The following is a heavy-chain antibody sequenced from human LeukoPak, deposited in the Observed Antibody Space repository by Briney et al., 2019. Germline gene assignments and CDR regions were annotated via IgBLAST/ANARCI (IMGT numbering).Heavy chain of an antibody. CDR2: IYYSGST. J-gene: IGHJ4*02. CDR3: ARDYCSGGSCYFDY. CDR1: GGPISSYY. V-gene: IGHV4-59*01. D-gene: IGHD2-15*01. Sequence: PSETLSLTCTVSGGPISSYYWSWIRQPPGKGLEWIGYIYYSGSTNYNPSLKSRVTISVDTSKNQFSLKLSSVTAADTAVYYCARDYCSGGSCYFDYWGQGTLVTVPS.